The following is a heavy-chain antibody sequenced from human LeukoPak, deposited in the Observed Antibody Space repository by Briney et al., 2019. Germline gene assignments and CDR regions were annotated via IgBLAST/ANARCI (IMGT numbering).Heavy chain of an antibody. J-gene: IGHJ5*02. V-gene: IGHV3-30*02. CDR2: IRYDGSNK. D-gene: IGHD4-17*01. CDR1: GGSISSSSYY. CDR3: AKEIETESTVTQRVATPYNWFDP. Sequence: QSSETLSLTCTVSGGSISSSSYYWGWIRQPPGKGLEWVAFIRYDGSNKYYADSVKGRFTISRDNSKNTLYLQMNSLRAEDTAVYYCAKEIETESTVTQRVATPYNWFDPWGQGTLVTVSS.